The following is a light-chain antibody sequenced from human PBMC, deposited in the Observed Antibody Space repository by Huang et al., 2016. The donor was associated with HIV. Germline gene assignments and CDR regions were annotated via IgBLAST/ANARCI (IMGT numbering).Light chain of an antibody. CDR3: QQINAYPLT. V-gene: IGKV1-9*01. CDR2: DAS. CDR1: QGIRRY. J-gene: IGKJ4*01. Sequence: DIQLTQSPSSLSAAVGDRVTITCRASQGIRRYLAWYQQKSGKAPKLLVYDASSLQSGVPSRFSGSGSWTDFTLTISSLQPEDFATYYCQQINAYPLTFGGGTKVEIK.